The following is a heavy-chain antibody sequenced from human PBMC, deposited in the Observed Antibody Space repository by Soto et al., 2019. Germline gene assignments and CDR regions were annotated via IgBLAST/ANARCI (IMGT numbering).Heavy chain of an antibody. Sequence: EVQLVESGGGLVQPGGSLRVSCAASGFSFGDHYMHWVRQTPGKGLVWVSRISNNGRSTFYADSVKGRFTISRDDAKKIVVFQMSSRRAEDTAVFCCAREVFVPDFYYLDFWCRGTLVTVSS. CDR2: ISNNGRST. CDR1: GFSFGDHY. V-gene: IGHV3-74*01. D-gene: IGHD2-21*02. J-gene: IGHJ4*02. CDR3: AREVFVPDFYYLDF.